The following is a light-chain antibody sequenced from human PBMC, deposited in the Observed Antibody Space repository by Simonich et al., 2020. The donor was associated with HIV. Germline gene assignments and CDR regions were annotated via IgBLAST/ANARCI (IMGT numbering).Light chain of an antibody. CDR2: LGS. CDR3: MQALQTPMYT. J-gene: IGKJ2*01. V-gene: IGKV2-28*01. CDR1: QSLLHSNGYNY. Sequence: IVMTQSPLSLPVTPGEPASISCRSSQSLLHSNGYNYLDWFLQKPGQSPQLLIYLGSNRASGVPDRISGRGSGTDFTLKISRVEAEDVGVHYCMQALQTPMYTFGQGTKLEIK.